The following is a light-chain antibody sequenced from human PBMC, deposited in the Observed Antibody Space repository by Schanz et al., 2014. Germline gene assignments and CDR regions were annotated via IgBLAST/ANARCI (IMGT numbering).Light chain of an antibody. Sequence: DIQMTQSPSTLSASVGDRVTITCRASQSINSWLAWYQQKPGKAPKVLIYDASSLESGVPSRFSGSGSGTEFTLTISRLQPDDFATYYCQQYNSYSSYTFGQGTKLEIK. CDR1: QSINSW. J-gene: IGKJ2*01. V-gene: IGKV1-5*01. CDR2: DAS. CDR3: QQYNSYSSYT.